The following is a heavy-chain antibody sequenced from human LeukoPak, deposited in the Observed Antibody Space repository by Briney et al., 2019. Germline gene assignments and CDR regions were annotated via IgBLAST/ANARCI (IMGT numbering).Heavy chain of an antibody. V-gene: IGHV3-23*01. CDR1: GFTFSSYA. CDR3: AKKPSYSSSWYFDY. D-gene: IGHD6-13*01. Sequence: PGGSLRLSCAASGFTFSSYAMSWVRQAPGEGLEWVSAISGSGGSTYYADSVKGWFTISRDNSKNTLYLQMNSLRAEDTAVYYCAKKPSYSSSWYFDYWGQGTLVTVSS. CDR2: ISGSGGST. J-gene: IGHJ4*02.